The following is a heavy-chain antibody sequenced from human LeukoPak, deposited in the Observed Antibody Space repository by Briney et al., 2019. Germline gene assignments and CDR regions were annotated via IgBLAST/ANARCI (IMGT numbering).Heavy chain of an antibody. D-gene: IGHD3-3*01. CDR2: INPNTGKA. CDR3: AKHYETTFDY. J-gene: IGHJ4*02. CDR1: GGTFNSYP. Sequence: ASVKVSCKVSGGTFNSYPINWMRQATGQEPEWMGYINPNTGKAGYAQKFQGRVTITRDTSINTVYMELSSLRSEDTAVYYCAKHYETTFDYWGQGTLVTVSS. V-gene: IGHV1-8*01.